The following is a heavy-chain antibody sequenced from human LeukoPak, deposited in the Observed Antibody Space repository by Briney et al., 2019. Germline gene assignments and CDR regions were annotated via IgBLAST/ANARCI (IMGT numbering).Heavy chain of an antibody. J-gene: IGHJ4*02. CDR3: ARDTSYYYDSSGYPDV. CDR2: IYYRGST. Sequence: SETLSLTCTVSGGSISSSSYYWGWIRQPPGKGLEWIGSIYYRGSTYYNPSLKSRVTFSVDTSKNQFSLKLSSVTAADTAVYYCARDTSYYYDSSGYPDVWGQGTLVTVSS. D-gene: IGHD3-22*01. CDR1: GGSISSSSYY. V-gene: IGHV4-39*07.